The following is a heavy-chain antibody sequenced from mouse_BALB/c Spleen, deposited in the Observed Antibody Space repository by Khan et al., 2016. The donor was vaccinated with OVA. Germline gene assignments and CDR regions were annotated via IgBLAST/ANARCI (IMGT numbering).Heavy chain of an antibody. V-gene: IGHV5-17*02. J-gene: IGHJ2*01. CDR2: ISGDSSTI. Sequence: EVKLVESGGGLVQPGGSRKLSCAASGFTFSSYGMHWVRQAPEKGLEWVADISGDSSTIYYADTVKGRFTISRDKPKNTLFLQMPSLMSEDTAMYSCATSSSYGYYFYSWGPGTTLTVSS. D-gene: IGHD1-1*01. CDR1: GFTFSSYG. CDR3: ATSSSYGYYFYS.